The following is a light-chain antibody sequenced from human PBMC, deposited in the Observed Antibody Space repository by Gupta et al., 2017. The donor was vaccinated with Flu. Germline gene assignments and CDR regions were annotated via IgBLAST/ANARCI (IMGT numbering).Light chain of an antibody. J-gene: IGLJ3*02. CDR1: ALPKQY. V-gene: IGLV3-25*02. CDR3: QSADSSGTSWV. CDR2: KDS. Sequence: SYELTQPPSVSVSPGQTARITCSGDALPKQYAYWYQQKPVQAPGLVIYKDSERPSGIPERFSGSSSGTTVTLTISGVQAEDEADYYCQSADSSGTSWVFGGGTNLTVL.